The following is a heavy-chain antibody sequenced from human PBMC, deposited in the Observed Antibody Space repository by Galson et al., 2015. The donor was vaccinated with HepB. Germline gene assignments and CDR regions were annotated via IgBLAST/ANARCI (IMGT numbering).Heavy chain of an antibody. CDR2: ISSSGSTI. CDR1: GFTSSDYY. V-gene: IGHV3-11*01. D-gene: IGHD3-16*01. CDR3: ARVKAYDYVWGSYRD. Sequence: SLRLSCAASGFTSSDYYMSWIRQAPGKGLEWVSYISSSGSTIYYADSVKGRFTISRDNAKNSLYLQMNSLRAEDTTVYYCARVKAYDYVWGSYRDGGQGTLVTVSS. J-gene: IGHJ4*02.